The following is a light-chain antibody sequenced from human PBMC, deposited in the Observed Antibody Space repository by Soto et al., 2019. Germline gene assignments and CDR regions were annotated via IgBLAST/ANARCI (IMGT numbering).Light chain of an antibody. CDR2: TTS. V-gene: IGKV1-12*01. CDR1: QGVRDW. J-gene: IGKJ1*01. CDR3: QQANRFPPPT. Sequence: DIQMTQSPSSVSASVGDRVTITCRASQGVRDWVAWYQQKPGKAPKLLFSTTSTLEDGVPSRFSGSASGTEVNLNTNSLEPEDFATCYCQQANRFPPPTFGQGNKVEIK.